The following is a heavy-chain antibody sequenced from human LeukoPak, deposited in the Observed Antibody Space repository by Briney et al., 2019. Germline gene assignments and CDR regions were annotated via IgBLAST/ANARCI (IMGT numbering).Heavy chain of an antibody. CDR1: GGSISSGSYY. V-gene: IGHV4-61*02. D-gene: IGHD3-10*01. Sequence: SETLSLTCTVSGGSISSGSYYWSWIRQPAGKGLEWIGRIYTSGSTNYNPSLKSRVTISVDTSKNQFSLKLSSVTAADTAVYYCARLSNYYYGSGNLWYFDLWGRGTLVTVSS. CDR2: IYTSGST. J-gene: IGHJ2*01. CDR3: ARLSNYYYGSGNLWYFDL.